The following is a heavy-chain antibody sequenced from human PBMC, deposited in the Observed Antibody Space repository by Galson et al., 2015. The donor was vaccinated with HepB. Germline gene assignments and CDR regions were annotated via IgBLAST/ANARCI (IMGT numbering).Heavy chain of an antibody. CDR1: GFAFSNAL. D-gene: IGHD3-3*01. Sequence: SLRLSCAVSGFAFSNALMRWVRQAPGEGLEWVGRIKSNADDATTDYAAPVKGRFTISRDDSKNTLYLQMNSLKTEDTAVYYCMTIVEVAGPRGGQGTLVTVSS. J-gene: IGHJ4*02. CDR3: MTIVEVAGPR. CDR2: IKSNADDATT. V-gene: IGHV3-15*01.